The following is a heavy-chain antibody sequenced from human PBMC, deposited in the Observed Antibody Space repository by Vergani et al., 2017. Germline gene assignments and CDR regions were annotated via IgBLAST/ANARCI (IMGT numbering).Heavy chain of an antibody. V-gene: IGHV4-61*02. CDR3: AREGDYGSPINY. CDR1: GGSISSGSYY. Sequence: QVQLQESGPGLVKPSQTLSLTCTVSGGSISSGSYYWSWIRQPAGKGLEWIGRIYTSGSTNYNPSLKSRVTISVDTSKNQFSLKLSSVTAADTAVYYCAREGDYGSPINYWGQGTLVTVSS. CDR2: IYTSGST. D-gene: IGHD4-17*01. J-gene: IGHJ4*02.